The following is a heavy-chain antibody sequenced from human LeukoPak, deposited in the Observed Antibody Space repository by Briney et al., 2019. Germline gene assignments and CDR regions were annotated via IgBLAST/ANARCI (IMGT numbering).Heavy chain of an antibody. D-gene: IGHD4-11*01. CDR1: GLTFSSSG. Sequence: PGGSLRLSCAASGLTFSSSGMHWVRQAPGKGLEWVTFIRYDGSIKYYADSVKGRFTISRDNAKNTLYLQMNSLRAEDTAVYYCARDDPDDYDAFDIWGQGTMVTVSS. V-gene: IGHV3-30*02. CDR2: IRYDGSIK. J-gene: IGHJ3*02. CDR3: ARDDPDDYDAFDI.